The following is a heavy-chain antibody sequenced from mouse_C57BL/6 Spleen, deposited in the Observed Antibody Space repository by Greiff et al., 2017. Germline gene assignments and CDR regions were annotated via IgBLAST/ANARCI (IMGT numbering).Heavy chain of an antibody. Sequence: VQLQQSGAELVKPGASVKLSCKASGYTFTSYWMHWVKQRPGQGLEWIGMIHPNSGSTNYNEKFKSKATLTVDKSSSTAYMQLSSLASEYSAVYSSAFDYDDGGALDYWGQGTTLTVAS. CDR3: AFDYDDGGALDY. CDR2: IHPNSGST. J-gene: IGHJ2*01. V-gene: IGHV1-64*01. CDR1: GYTFTSYW. D-gene: IGHD2-4*01.